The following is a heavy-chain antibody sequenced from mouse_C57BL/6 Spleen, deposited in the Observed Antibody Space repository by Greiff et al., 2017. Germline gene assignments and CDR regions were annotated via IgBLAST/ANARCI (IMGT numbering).Heavy chain of an antibody. CDR1: GFTFSDYG. Sequence: EVQLVESGGGLVKPGGSLKLSCAASGFTFSDYGMHWVRQAPEQGLEWVAYISSGSSTIYYADTVKGRFTISRDNAKNTLFLQMTSLRSEDTAMYYCARRLATVVGYFDYWGQGTTLTVSS. D-gene: IGHD1-1*01. V-gene: IGHV5-17*01. CDR3: ARRLATVVGYFDY. J-gene: IGHJ2*01. CDR2: ISSGSSTI.